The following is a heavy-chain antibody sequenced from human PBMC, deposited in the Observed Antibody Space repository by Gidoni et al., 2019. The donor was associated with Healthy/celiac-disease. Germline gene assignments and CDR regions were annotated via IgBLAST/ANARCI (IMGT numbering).Heavy chain of an antibody. CDR1: GFTFSDYY. CDR3: ARRRGVGESRGSDAFDI. CDR2: ISSSSSYT. Sequence: QVQLVESGGGLVKPGGSLRLSCAASGFTFSDYYMSWIRQAPGKGLEWVSYISSSSSYTNYADSVKGRFTISRDNAKNSLYLQMNSLRAEDTAVYYCARRRGVGESRGSDAFDIWGQGTMVTVSS. J-gene: IGHJ3*02. V-gene: IGHV3-11*05. D-gene: IGHD3-10*01.